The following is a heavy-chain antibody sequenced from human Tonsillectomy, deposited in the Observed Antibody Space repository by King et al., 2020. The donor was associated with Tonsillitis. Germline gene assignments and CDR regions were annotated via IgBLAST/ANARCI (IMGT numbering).Heavy chain of an antibody. V-gene: IGHV3-23*04. Sequence: VQLVESGGGLVQPGGSLRLSCAASGFTFSSSSMSWVRQAPGKGLEWVSTISNSGASTYFADSVKGRFTFSRDNSKNTLYLQMNSLRAEDTAVYYCAKGITIFGVGLGAWGQGTLVTVSS. CDR3: AKGITIFGVGLGA. CDR2: ISNSGAST. CDR1: GFTFSSSS. D-gene: IGHD3-3*01. J-gene: IGHJ1*01.